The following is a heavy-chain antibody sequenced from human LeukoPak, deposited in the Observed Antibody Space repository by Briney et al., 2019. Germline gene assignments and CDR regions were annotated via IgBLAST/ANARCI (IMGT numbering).Heavy chain of an antibody. CDR1: SGSISSGGYY. CDR3: ARDDDSSGYPDAFHI. J-gene: IGHJ3*02. D-gene: IGHD3-22*01. V-gene: IGHV4-30-2*01. CDR2: INDSGST. Sequence: SETLSLTCTVSSGSISSGGYYGNWVRQPPGEGLEWVGYINDSGSTYYNPSLKRRVTISVDTSKNQITLNLSSVTAADTAVYYCARDDDSSGYPDAFHIWGQGTLVTVSS.